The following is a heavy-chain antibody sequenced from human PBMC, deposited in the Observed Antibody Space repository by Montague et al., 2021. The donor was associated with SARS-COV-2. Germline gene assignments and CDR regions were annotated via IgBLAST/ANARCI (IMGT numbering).Heavy chain of an antibody. J-gene: IGHJ4*02. CDR3: AGPGSVSGWFYFDD. D-gene: IGHD6-19*01. V-gene: IGHV4-39*02. CDR1: GESIDRDTYY. Sequence: SETLSLTCIVSGESIDRDTYYWGWIRQSPGKGLEWIGSLASSGSTYYNPSLRSRVTISMDTSKNHFSLKVNSVTATDTAASFCAGPGSVSGWFYFDDWGQGTLVSVSS. CDR2: LASSGST.